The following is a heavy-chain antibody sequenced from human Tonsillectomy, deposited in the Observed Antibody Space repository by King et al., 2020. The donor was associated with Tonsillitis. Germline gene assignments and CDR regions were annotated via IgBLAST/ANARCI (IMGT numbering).Heavy chain of an antibody. V-gene: IGHV3-30*02. Sequence: VQLVESGGGVVQPGGSLRLSCAASGFMFSNYGMHWVRQAPGKGLGWVTYIRYDESKKYYADSVKGRFTISRDNSKNILYLQMNSLRTDDTAVYYCAKVVGLWFGELPYGMDVWGQGTTDTVSS. D-gene: IGHD3-10*01. CDR2: IRYDESKK. CDR3: AKVVGLWFGELPYGMDV. J-gene: IGHJ6*02. CDR1: GFMFSNYG.